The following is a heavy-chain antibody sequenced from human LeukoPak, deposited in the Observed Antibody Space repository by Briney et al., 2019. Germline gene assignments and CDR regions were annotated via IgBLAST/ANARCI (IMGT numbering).Heavy chain of an antibody. V-gene: IGHV5-51*01. CDR3: ARLDSRGYYPSYYFDY. CDR1: GYSFTIYW. Sequence: GDSLKISCKGSGYSFTIYWIGWVRQMPGKGLEWMGIIYPGDSDTRYSPPFQGQVTISADKSISTAYLQWSSLKASDTAMCYCARLDSRGYYPSYYFDYWGQGTLVSVSS. J-gene: IGHJ4*01. CDR2: IYPGDSDT. D-gene: IGHD3-22*01.